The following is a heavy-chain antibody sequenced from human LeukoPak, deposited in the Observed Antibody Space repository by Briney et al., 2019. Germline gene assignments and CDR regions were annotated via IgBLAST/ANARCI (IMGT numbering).Heavy chain of an antibody. V-gene: IGHV4-34*01. D-gene: IGHD3-3*01. CDR1: GGSFSGYY. CDR2: INHSGST. CDR3: ATLFWSGYY. Sequence: SETLSLTCAVYGGSFSGYYRSWIRQPPGKGLEWIGEINHSGSTNYNPSLKSRVTISVDTSKNQFSLKLSSVTAADTAVYYCATLFWSGYYWGQGTLVTVSS. J-gene: IGHJ4*02.